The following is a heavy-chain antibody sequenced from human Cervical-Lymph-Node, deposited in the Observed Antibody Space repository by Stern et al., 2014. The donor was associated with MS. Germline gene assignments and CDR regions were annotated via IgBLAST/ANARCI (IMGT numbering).Heavy chain of an antibody. CDR1: GSIFTAYY. Sequence: QVQLVQSGAEVEKPGASVRVSCKASGSIFTAYYLHWVRQAPGQGLEWMGRINPKSGGTSYAQSFQGRVTLTRDTSITTAYMDLSRLTSDDTAVYYCTRALRIADRPSPGGHWFDPWGQGTLVIVSS. CDR3: TRALRIADRPSPGGHWFDP. J-gene: IGHJ5*02. V-gene: IGHV1-2*02. D-gene: IGHD6-6*01. CDR2: INPKSGGT.